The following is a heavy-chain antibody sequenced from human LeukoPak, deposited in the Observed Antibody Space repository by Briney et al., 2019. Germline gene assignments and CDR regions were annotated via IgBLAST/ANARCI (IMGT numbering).Heavy chain of an antibody. J-gene: IGHJ4*02. CDR1: GFTFSSYA. CDR2: IRSKTHGEAI. Sequence: PGGSLRLSCAASGFTFSSYAMSWVRQAPGKGLEWVGRIRSKTHGEAIDYAAPVRGRFTISKDDSKNTLYLQLNSLKTEDTAVYYCVTEAIIAVTGNDYWGQGSLVTVSS. CDR3: VTEAIIAVTGNDY. D-gene: IGHD6-19*01. V-gene: IGHV3-15*01.